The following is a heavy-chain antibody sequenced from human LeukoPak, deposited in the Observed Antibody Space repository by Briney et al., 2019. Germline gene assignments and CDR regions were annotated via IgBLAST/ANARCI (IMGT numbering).Heavy chain of an antibody. J-gene: IGHJ6*02. D-gene: IGHD5-12*01. V-gene: IGHV3-30-3*01. Sequence: PGGSLRLSCAASGFTFSSSIMHWVRQAPGEGLEWVAAISYDGSNKDSADSVKGRFTISRDNSKNTLYLQMNSLRAEDTAVYYCARARDEWLTYGMDVWGQGTTVTVSS. CDR2: ISYDGSNK. CDR3: ARARDEWLTYGMDV. CDR1: GFTFSSSI.